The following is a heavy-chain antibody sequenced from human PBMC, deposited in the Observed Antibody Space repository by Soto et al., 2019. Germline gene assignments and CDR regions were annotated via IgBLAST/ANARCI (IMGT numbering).Heavy chain of an antibody. CDR1: GGYIRSGGYY. CDR3: ARDQVEQQLAFDY. J-gene: IGHJ4*02. CDR2: IYYSGST. V-gene: IGHV4-31*03. D-gene: IGHD6-13*01. Sequence: QVQLQESGPGLVKPSQTLSLTCTVSGGYIRSGGYYWSWIRQHPGKGLEWIGYIYYSGSTYYNPSLKSRVTISVDTSKNQFSLKLSSVTASDTAVYYCARDQVEQQLAFDYWGQGTLVTVSS.